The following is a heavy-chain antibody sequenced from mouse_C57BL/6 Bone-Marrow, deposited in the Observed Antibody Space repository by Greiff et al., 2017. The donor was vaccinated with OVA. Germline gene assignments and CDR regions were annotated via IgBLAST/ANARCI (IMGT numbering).Heavy chain of an antibody. Sequence: VQLVESGPGLVAPSQRLSITCTVSGFSLTSYGVHWVRQPPGKGLEWLVVIWSDGSTTYNSALKSRLSISKDNSKSQVFLKMNSLQTDDTAMYYCARDDYDEGAWFAYWGQGTLVTVSA. V-gene: IGHV2-6*03. CDR2: IWSDGST. CDR3: ARDDYDEGAWFAY. D-gene: IGHD2-4*01. J-gene: IGHJ3*01. CDR1: GFSLTSYG.